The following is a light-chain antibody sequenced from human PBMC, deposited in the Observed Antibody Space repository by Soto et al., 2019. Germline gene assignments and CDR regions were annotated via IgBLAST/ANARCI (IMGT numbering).Light chain of an antibody. CDR1: QSVRGSY. V-gene: IGKV3-20*01. CDR3: QQYGTSPPRT. Sequence: EIVLTQSPGTLSLSPGERATLSCRASQSVRGSYLAWYQQKPGQAPRLLIYCASSRSTGIPDRFSGSGSGTAFTLTISRLEPDDLAVYSCQQYGTSPPRTFGQGTKLEIK. CDR2: CAS. J-gene: IGKJ2*01.